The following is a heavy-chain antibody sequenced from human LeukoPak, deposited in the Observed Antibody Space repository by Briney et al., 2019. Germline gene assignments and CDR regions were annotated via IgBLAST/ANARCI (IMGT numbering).Heavy chain of an antibody. J-gene: IGHJ6*02. D-gene: IGHD4-11*01. CDR1: GFTFSSYA. Sequence: GGSLRLSCAASGFTFSSYAMHWVRQAPGKGLEWVAVISYDGSNKYYADSVKGRFTISRDNSKNTLYLQMNSLRAEDTAVYYCARGNIYSNYVYYYYGMDVWGHGTTVTVSS. CDR3: ARGNIYSNYVYYYYGMDV. V-gene: IGHV3-30-3*01. CDR2: ISYDGSNK.